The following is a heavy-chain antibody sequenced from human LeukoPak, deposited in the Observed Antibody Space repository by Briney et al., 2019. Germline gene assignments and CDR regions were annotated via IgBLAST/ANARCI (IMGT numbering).Heavy chain of an antibody. CDR2: ISAYNGNT. D-gene: IGHD1-26*01. Sequence: ASVKVSCKASGYTFTSYGISWVRQAPGQGLEWMGWISAYNGNTNYAQKLQGRVTITTDTSTSTASMELRSLRSDDTAVYYCARGVRQKWELRYYFDYWGQGTLVTVSS. J-gene: IGHJ4*02. CDR3: ARGVRQKWELRYYFDY. V-gene: IGHV1-18*01. CDR1: GYTFTSYG.